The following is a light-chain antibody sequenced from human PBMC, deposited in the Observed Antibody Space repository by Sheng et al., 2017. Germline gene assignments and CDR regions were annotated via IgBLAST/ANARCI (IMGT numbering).Light chain of an antibody. Sequence: SSELTQDPAVSVALGQTVRITCQGDSLRSYYASWYQQKPGQAPVLVIYGKNNRPSGIPDRFSGSSSGNTASLTITGAQAEDEADYYCNSRDSSGNPLVFGTGTKVTVL. CDR2: GKN. J-gene: IGLJ1*01. V-gene: IGLV3-19*01. CDR3: NSRDSSGNPLV. CDR1: SLRSYY.